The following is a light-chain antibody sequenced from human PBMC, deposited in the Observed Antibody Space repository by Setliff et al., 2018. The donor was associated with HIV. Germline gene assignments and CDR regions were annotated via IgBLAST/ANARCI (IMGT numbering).Light chain of an antibody. CDR1: SSDVGSYNL. J-gene: IGLJ1*01. CDR2: EVS. Sequence: QSVLTQPASVSGSPGQSVTIPCTGISSDVGSYNLVSWYRQYPGKAPKLMIYEVSKRPSGVSNCFSGSKSGNTASLTISGLQAEDEADYYCCSYAGSYVFGTGTKVTVL. CDR3: CSYAGSYV. V-gene: IGLV2-23*02.